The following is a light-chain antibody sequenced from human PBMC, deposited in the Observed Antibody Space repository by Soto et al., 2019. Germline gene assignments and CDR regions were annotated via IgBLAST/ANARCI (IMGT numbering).Light chain of an antibody. Sequence: SQMTQSPSTLSGSVGDRVTITFRASQTISSWLAWYQQKPGKAPKLLIYKASTLKSGVPARFSGSGSGTEFTLTISSLQPDDSPTYYSQQYNTYSTFGQGTRQETK. V-gene: IGKV1-5*03. CDR2: KAS. CDR1: QTISSW. CDR3: QQYNTYST. J-gene: IGKJ5*01.